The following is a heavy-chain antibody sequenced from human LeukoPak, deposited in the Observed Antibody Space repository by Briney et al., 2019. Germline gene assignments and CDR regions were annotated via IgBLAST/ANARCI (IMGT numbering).Heavy chain of an antibody. V-gene: IGHV4-34*01. D-gene: IGHD4-11*01. J-gene: IGHJ4*02. CDR1: GGSFSGYY. CDR2: INHSGST. Sequence: MPSETLSLTCAVYGGSFSGYYWSWIRQPPGKGLEWIGEINHSGSTNYNPSLKSRVTISLDTSKNQFSLNLNSVTVADTAVYYCARSPSGLDYSDCYFDNWGQGTLITVSP. CDR3: ARSPSGLDYSDCYFDN.